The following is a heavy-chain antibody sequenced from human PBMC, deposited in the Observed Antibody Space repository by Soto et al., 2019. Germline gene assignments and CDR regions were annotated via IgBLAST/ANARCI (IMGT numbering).Heavy chain of an antibody. CDR3: ARRTGDV. CDR2: IHTYSSHT. V-gene: IGHV3-11*05. Sequence: QVQLVESGGGLVKPGGSLRLSCAASGFTFSDYHMSWIRQAPGKGLEWVSHIHTYSSHTNYADSVKGRFTISRDDAQNSLYLQMSSLRVEDTAVYYCARRTGDVWGQGITVTVSS. J-gene: IGHJ6*02. CDR1: GFTFSDYH. D-gene: IGHD1-1*01.